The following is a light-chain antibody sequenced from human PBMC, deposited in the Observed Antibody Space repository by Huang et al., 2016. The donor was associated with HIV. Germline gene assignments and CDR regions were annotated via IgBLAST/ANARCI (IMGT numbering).Light chain of an antibody. CDR2: AAS. CDR1: QPVSSN. Sequence: EIVMTQSPATLSVSPGERATLSCRASQPVSSNLAWYQQKPGQALGLLIYAASTRATDIPARFSGSGSGTEFTLTISSLQSEDFAVYYCQHYRVWPPVYTFGQGTKLEIK. V-gene: IGKV3-15*01. J-gene: IGKJ2*01. CDR3: QHYRVWPPVYT.